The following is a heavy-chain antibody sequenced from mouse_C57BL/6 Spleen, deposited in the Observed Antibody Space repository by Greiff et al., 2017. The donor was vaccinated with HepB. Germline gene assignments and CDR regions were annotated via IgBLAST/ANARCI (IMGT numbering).Heavy chain of an antibody. CDR1: GYTFTSYW. CDR3: ATLLRWAMDY. D-gene: IGHD1-1*02. V-gene: IGHV1-64*01. J-gene: IGHJ4*01. Sequence: QVQLQQPGAELVKPGASVKLSCKASGYTFTSYWMHWVKQRPGQGLEWIGMIHPNSGSTNYNEKFKSKATLTVDKSSSTTYMQLSSLTSEDSAVYYCATLLRWAMDYWGQGTSVTVSS. CDR2: IHPNSGST.